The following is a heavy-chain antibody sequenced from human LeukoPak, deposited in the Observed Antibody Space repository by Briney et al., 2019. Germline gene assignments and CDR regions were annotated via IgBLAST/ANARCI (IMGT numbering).Heavy chain of an antibody. V-gene: IGHV4-31*03. CDR1: GGSISSGGYY. D-gene: IGHD5-18*01. CDR2: IYYSGST. Sequence: SETLSLTCTVSGGSISSGGYYWSWIRQHPGKGLEWIGYIYYSGSTYYNPSLKSRVNISVDTSKNQFSLKLSSVTAADTAVYYCAREDTAMAYFDYWGQGTLVTVSS. J-gene: IGHJ4*02. CDR3: AREDTAMAYFDY.